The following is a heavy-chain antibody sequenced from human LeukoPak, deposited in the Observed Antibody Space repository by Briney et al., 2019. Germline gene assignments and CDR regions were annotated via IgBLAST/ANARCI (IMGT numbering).Heavy chain of an antibody. CDR2: ISAYNGNT. Sequence: ASVKVSCKASGYTFTSYGISWVRQAPGQGLEWMGWISAYNGNTNYAQKLQGRVTMTTDTSTSTAYMELRSLRSEDTAVYYCARGLRLRYFDWSDYWGQGTLVTVSS. CDR3: ARGLRLRYFDWSDY. CDR1: GYTFTSYG. D-gene: IGHD3-9*01. V-gene: IGHV1-18*01. J-gene: IGHJ4*02.